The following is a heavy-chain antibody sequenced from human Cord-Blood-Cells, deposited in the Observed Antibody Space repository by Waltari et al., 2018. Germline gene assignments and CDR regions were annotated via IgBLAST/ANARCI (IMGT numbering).Heavy chain of an antibody. CDR2: INPNSGGT. CDR3: ARGVLLSTGTTPTLDY. CDR1: GYTFTGYY. Sequence: QVQLVQSGAEVKKPGASVKVSCKASGYTFTGYYMHWVRQAPGQGLEWMGWINPNSGGTNYAQKFQGWVTMTRDTSISTAYMELSRLRSDDTAVYYCARGVLLSTGTTPTLDYWGQGTLVTVSS. D-gene: IGHD1-7*01. V-gene: IGHV1-2*04. J-gene: IGHJ4*02.